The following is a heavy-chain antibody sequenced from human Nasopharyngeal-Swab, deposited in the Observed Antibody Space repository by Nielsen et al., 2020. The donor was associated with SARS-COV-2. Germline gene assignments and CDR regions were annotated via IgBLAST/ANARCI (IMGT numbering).Heavy chain of an antibody. J-gene: IGHJ4*02. D-gene: IGHD1-20*01. CDR3: ARDPITGTTEAENPPFDY. CDR2: INPSGGST. V-gene: IGHV1-46*01. Sequence: VRQPPGQGLEWMGIINPSGGSTSYAQKFQGRVTMTRDTSTSTVYMELSSLRSEDTAVYYCARDPITGTTEAENPPFDYWGQGTLVTVSS.